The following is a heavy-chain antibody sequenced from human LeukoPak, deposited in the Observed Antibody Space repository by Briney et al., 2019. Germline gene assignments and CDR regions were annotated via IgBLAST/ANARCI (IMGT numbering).Heavy chain of an antibody. J-gene: IGHJ4*02. CDR1: GFTFSNYW. D-gene: IGHD5-18*01. V-gene: IGHV3-74*01. Sequence: GGSLRLSCAASGFTFSNYWTHWVRQTPGKGLVWVSRIKNDGSGTIYADSVKGRFTTSRDNAKNTLYLQMNSLSAEDTAVYYCARNPSTSMEFWGQGTLVTVSS. CDR2: IKNDGSGT. CDR3: ARNPSTSMEF.